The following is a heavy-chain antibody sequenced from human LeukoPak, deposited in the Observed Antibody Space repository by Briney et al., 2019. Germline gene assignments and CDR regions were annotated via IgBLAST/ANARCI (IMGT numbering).Heavy chain of an antibody. V-gene: IGHV4-59*01. CDR2: SHYSGDT. CDR1: GGSMTSSY. Sequence: SETLSLTCTVSGGSMTSSYWSWIRQSPGKGLEWIGYSHYSGDTSYNPSLKSRVTISLDTSKNQFSLRLSSVTAADTAVYFCAKGEYSRTSYYHYYLDVWGKGTTVTVSS. CDR3: AKGEYSRTSYYHYYLDV. J-gene: IGHJ6*03. D-gene: IGHD6-6*01.